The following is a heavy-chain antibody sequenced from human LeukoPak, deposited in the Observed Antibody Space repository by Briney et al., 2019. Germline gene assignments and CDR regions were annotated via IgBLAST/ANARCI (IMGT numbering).Heavy chain of an antibody. CDR1: GGSISSGGYS. Sequence: SQTLSLTCAVSGGSISSGGYSWSWIRQPPGKGLEWIGYIYHSGSTYYNPSLKSRVTISVDRSKNQFSLKLSSVTAADTAVYYCARGRGSYYFDYWGQGTLVTVSS. J-gene: IGHJ4*02. D-gene: IGHD5-12*01. CDR2: IYHSGST. CDR3: ARGRGSYYFDY. V-gene: IGHV4-30-2*01.